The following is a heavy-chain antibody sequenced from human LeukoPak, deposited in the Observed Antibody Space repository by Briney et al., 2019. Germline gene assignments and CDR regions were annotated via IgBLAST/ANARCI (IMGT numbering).Heavy chain of an antibody. V-gene: IGHV3-30*04. J-gene: IGHJ4*02. Sequence: GGSLRLSCAASGFTFSSYAMHWVRQAPGKGLEWVAVISYDGNNKYYADSVKGRFTISRDNSKNTLYLQMNSLRAEDTAMYYCAKGSSAGRPYYFDYWGQGTLVTVSS. CDR3: AKGSSAGRPYYFDY. D-gene: IGHD3-10*01. CDR1: GFTFSSYA. CDR2: ISYDGNNK.